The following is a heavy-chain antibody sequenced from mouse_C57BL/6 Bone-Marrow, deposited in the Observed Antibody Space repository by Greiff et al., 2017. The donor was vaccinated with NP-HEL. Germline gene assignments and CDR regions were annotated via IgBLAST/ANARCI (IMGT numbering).Heavy chain of an antibody. Sequence: QVQLQQSGAELVRPGTSVKMSCKASGYTFTNYWIGWAKQRPGHGLEWIGDIYPGGGYTNYNEKFKGKATLTADKSSSTAYMQFSSLTSEDSAIYYCARCDYGSRDYAMDYWGQGTSVTVSS. D-gene: IGHD1-1*01. CDR1: GYTFTNYW. V-gene: IGHV1-63*01. J-gene: IGHJ4*01. CDR2: IYPGGGYT. CDR3: ARCDYGSRDYAMDY.